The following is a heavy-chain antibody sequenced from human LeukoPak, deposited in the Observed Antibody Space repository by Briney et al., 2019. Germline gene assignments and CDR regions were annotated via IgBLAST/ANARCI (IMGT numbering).Heavy chain of an antibody. CDR1: GYTFTSYY. V-gene: IGHV1-46*01. D-gene: IGHD6-13*01. Sequence: ASVKVSCKASGYTFTSYYMHWVRQAPGQGLEWMRIINPSGGSTSYAQKFQGRVTMTRDMSTSTVYMELSSLRSEDTAVHYCAREVRQLVRGYFDYWGQGTLVTVSS. CDR2: INPSGGST. J-gene: IGHJ4*02. CDR3: AREVRQLVRGYFDY.